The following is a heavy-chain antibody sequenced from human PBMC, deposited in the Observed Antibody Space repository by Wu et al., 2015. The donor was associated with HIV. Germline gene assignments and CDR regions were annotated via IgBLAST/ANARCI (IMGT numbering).Heavy chain of an antibody. J-gene: IGHJ4*02. CDR1: GYTFTDYY. Sequence: QVQLLQSGAEVKKPGASVIISCKASGYTFTDYYIYWVRQAPGQGPEWMGWINSNRGGTKYAQKFQGRVTMSRDTAISTAYMGLASLTSDDTAVYYCAKLINFVGYVADKSDYWGQGTLVSVSS. CDR2: INSNRGGT. V-gene: IGHV1-2*02. CDR3: AKLINFVGYVADKSDY. D-gene: IGHD4/OR15-4a*01.